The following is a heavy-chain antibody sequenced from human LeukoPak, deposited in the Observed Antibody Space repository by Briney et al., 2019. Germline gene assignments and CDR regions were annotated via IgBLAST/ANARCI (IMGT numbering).Heavy chain of an antibody. CDR2: IDSDTYGNTI. D-gene: IGHD2-2*01. V-gene: IGHV3-48*02. CDR3: ARPAGYQLPKEMFLYY. CDR1: GFTLSSYS. J-gene: IGHJ4*02. Sequence: GGSLRLSCAASGFTLSSYSMNWVRQAPGKGLEWISYIDSDTYGNTIYYPHTVKGRFTISRDNAKNSLYLQMDSLRDEDTAVYYCARPAGYQLPKEMFLYYWGQGTLVTVSS.